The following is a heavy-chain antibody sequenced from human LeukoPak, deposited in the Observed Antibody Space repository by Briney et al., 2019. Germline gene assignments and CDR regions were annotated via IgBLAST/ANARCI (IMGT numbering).Heavy chain of an antibody. J-gene: IGHJ4*02. Sequence: SGGSLRLSCAASGFALSSHWMTWVRQVPGRGPEWVANVNRDGSETYYLDSVKGRFTISRDNAKNSLYLQMNSLRAEDTAVYYCARESINAQWLCIDYWGQGTLVTVSS. D-gene: IGHD6-19*01. V-gene: IGHV3-7*01. CDR1: GFALSSHW. CDR2: VNRDGSET. CDR3: ARESINAQWLCIDY.